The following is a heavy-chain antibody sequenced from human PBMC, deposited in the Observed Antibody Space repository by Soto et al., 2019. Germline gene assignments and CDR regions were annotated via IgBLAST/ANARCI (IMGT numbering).Heavy chain of an antibody. D-gene: IGHD3-10*01. J-gene: IGHJ3*02. CDR1: GYTFTSYG. Sequence: ASVKVSCKASGYTFTSYGISWVRQAPGQGLEWMGWISAYNGNTNYAQKLQGRVTMTTGTSTSTAYMGLRSLRSDDTAVYYCARRSLLWFGELYDAFDIWGQGTMVTVSS. CDR3: ARRSLLWFGELYDAFDI. CDR2: ISAYNGNT. V-gene: IGHV1-18*04.